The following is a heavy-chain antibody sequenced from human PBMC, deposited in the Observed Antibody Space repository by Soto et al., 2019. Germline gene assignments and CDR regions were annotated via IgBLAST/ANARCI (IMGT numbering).Heavy chain of an antibody. V-gene: IGHV3-33*01. J-gene: IGHJ4*02. CDR3: ARESSSGWYIFPDYFDD. Sequence: PGGSLRLSCAASGFTFISDGMHWVRQAPGKGLEWVAVIWYDGSNKYYADSVKGRFTISRDNSKNTLYLQMNSLRAEDTAVYYCARESSSGWYIFPDYFDDWGQGTLVTVSS. D-gene: IGHD6-19*01. CDR1: GFTFISDG. CDR2: IWYDGSNK.